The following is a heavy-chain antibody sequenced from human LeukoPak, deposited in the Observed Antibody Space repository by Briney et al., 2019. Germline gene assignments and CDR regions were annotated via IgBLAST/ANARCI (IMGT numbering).Heavy chain of an antibody. J-gene: IGHJ4*02. V-gene: IGHV3-7*01. Sequence: GGSLRLSCAASGFTFSSYWMSWVRQAPGKGLEWVANIKKDGSEKYYMDSVKGRFTISRDNAKYSLYVQMNSLRVEDTAVYYCVSYDSSGSYFDHWGQGTLVTVSS. CDR2: IKKDGSEK. CDR1: GFTFSSYW. CDR3: VSYDSSGSYFDH. D-gene: IGHD3-22*01.